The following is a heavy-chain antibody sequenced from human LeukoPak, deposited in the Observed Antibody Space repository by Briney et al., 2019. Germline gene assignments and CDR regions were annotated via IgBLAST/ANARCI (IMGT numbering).Heavy chain of an antibody. CDR1: GGSFSAYF. Sequence: SETLSLTCAVYGGSFSAYFWSWFRQPPGKGLEWIGSIYYSGSTYYNPSLKSRVTISVDTSKNQFSLKLSSVTAADTAVYYCAMYHYDFWSGSHMDVWGKGTTVTVSS. CDR2: IYYSGST. D-gene: IGHD3-3*01. V-gene: IGHV4-34*01. CDR3: AMYHYDFWSGSHMDV. J-gene: IGHJ6*03.